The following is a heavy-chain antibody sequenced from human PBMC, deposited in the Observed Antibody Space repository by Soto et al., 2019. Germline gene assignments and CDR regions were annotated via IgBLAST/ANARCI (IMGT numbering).Heavy chain of an antibody. CDR2: IIPIFGTA. CDR1: GGTFSSYA. V-gene: IGHV1-69*01. Sequence: QVQLVQSGAEVKKPGSSVKVSCKASGGTFSSYAISWVRQAPGQGLEWMGGIIPIFGTANYAQKFQGRVTATADEARSTVYMELTSLRAEDTAVYYCAGDSPVVVVPAAHYYYYCMDYWGQGTTVTVSS. J-gene: IGHJ6*02. CDR3: AGDSPVVVVPAAHYYYYCMDY. D-gene: IGHD2-2*01.